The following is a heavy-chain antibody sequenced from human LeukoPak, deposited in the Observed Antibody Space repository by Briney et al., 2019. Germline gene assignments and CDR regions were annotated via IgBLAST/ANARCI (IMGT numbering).Heavy chain of an antibody. CDR1: GFTFDDYG. D-gene: IGHD3-22*01. J-gene: IGHJ4*02. Sequence: GGSLRLSCAASGFTFDDYGMSWVRQAPGEGLEWVSGINWIGGSTGYADSVKGRFTISRDNAKNSLYLQMNSLRAEDTALYHCVKGAHYYDSSGYLDYWGQGTLVTVSS. CDR2: INWIGGST. CDR3: VKGAHYYDSSGYLDY. V-gene: IGHV3-20*01.